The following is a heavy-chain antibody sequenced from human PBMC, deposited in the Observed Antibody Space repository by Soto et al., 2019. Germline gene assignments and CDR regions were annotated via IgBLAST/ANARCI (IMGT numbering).Heavy chain of an antibody. Sequence: QVQLVQSGAEVKKPGASVTVSCKTSGYTFSNYGINWVRQAPGQGLEWMGWISGDNGNTNYAQTGKGRVAMTTDTSTGTVYMELRSLKSDETATYYCSRFMMVGGWLDPNYYHGMDAWGQGTTVTVSS. CDR3: SRFMMVGGWLDPNYYHGMDA. J-gene: IGHJ6*02. CDR2: ISGDNGNT. CDR1: GYTFSNYG. D-gene: IGHD6-19*01. V-gene: IGHV1-18*01.